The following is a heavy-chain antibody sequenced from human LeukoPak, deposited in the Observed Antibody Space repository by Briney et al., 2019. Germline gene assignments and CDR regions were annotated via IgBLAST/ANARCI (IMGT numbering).Heavy chain of an antibody. CDR1: GFSFSNSW. CDR3: ARDRGYTSSDY. J-gene: IGHJ4*02. Sequence: PGGSLRLSCVGYGFSFSNSWMNWVRQAPGKGLEWVASTHPDGSEKFYADSVKGRFTISRDNAKDSLYLQMNSLRAEDTAVYYCARDRGYTSSDYWGQGTLVTVSS. D-gene: IGHD5-18*01. CDR2: THPDGSEK. V-gene: IGHV3-7*01.